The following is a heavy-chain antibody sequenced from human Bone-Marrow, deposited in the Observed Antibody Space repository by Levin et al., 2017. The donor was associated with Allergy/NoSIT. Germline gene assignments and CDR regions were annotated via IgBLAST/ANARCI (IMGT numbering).Heavy chain of an antibody. CDR2: ISWNSGSI. D-gene: IGHD1-1*01. J-gene: IGHJ4*02. Sequence: SLKISCAASGFTFDDYAMHWVRQAPGKGLEWVSGISWNSGSIGYADSVKGRFTISRDNAKNSLYLQMNSLRAEDTALYYCAKDLGETGTTDYFDYWGQGTLVTVSS. CDR3: AKDLGETGTTDYFDY. V-gene: IGHV3-9*01. CDR1: GFTFDDYA.